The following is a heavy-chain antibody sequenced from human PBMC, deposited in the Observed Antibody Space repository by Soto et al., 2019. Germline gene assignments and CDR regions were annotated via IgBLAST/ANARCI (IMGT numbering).Heavy chain of an antibody. CDR2: IYYSGST. D-gene: IGHD5-12*01. CDR3: ARAYSVYVDASLSDYAGMDA. CDR1: GGSISSYY. J-gene: IGHJ6*02. Sequence: PSETLSLTCTVSGGSISSYYWSWIRQPPGKGLEWIGYIYYSGSTNYNPSLKSRVTISVDTSKNQFSLKLSSVTAADTAVYYCARAYSVYVDASLSDYAGMDAWGQ. V-gene: IGHV4-59*08.